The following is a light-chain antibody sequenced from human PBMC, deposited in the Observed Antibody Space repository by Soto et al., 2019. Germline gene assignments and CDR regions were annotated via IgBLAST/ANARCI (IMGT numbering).Light chain of an antibody. V-gene: IGKV3-20*01. J-gene: IGKJ2*01. CDR1: QSVSNNY. CDR3: QQYGSSPPYT. Sequence: EVVLTQSPGTLSLSPGERASLSCRASQSVSNNYLAWYQQKPGQSPTILIFGSTDRATGIPDRFSGSGSGTDFTLTISRLEPEDFAVYYCQQYGSSPPYTFGQGTKLEIK. CDR2: GST.